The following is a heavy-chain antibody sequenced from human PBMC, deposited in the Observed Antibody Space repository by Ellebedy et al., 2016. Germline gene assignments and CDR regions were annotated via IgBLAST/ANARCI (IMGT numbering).Heavy chain of an antibody. D-gene: IGHD4-17*01. V-gene: IGHV3-20*03. CDR2: INWNGGST. CDR1: GFTFDDYG. Sequence: GGSLRLSXAASGFTFDDYGMSWVRQAPGKGLEWVSGINWNGGSTGYADSVKGRFTISRDNAKNSLYLQMNSLRAEDTAVYYCARDRGLDYGDHGTFDYWGQGTLVTVSS. J-gene: IGHJ4*02. CDR3: ARDRGLDYGDHGTFDY.